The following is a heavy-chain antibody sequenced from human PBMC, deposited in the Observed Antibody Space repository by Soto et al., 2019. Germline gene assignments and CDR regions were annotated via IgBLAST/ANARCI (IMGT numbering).Heavy chain of an antibody. CDR1: GYTFTSYD. Sequence: ASVKVSCKASGYTFTSYDINWVRQATGQGLEWMGWMNPNSGNTGYAQKFQGRVTMTRNTSISTAYMELSSLRSEDTAVYYCARGSSGWYGGYYYYYYMDVWGKGTTVTVSS. CDR3: ARGSSGWYGGYYYYYYMDV. V-gene: IGHV1-8*01. J-gene: IGHJ6*03. D-gene: IGHD6-19*01. CDR2: MNPNSGNT.